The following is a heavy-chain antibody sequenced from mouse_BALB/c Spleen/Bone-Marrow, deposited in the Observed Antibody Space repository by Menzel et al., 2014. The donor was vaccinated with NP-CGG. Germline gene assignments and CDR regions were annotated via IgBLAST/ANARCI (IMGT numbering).Heavy chain of an antibody. CDR1: GYTFTDYA. CDR3: ARERGNYGFSY. V-gene: IGHV1-67*01. CDR2: ISTYYGDA. Sequence: QVQLQQSGAELVRPGVSVKISCKGSGYTFTDYAMHWVKQSHAKSLEWIGVISTYYGDASYNQKFKGKATMAVDKSSSTAYMELARLTSEDSAIYDCARERGNYGFSYWGQGTLVTVSA. J-gene: IGHJ3*01. D-gene: IGHD2-1*01.